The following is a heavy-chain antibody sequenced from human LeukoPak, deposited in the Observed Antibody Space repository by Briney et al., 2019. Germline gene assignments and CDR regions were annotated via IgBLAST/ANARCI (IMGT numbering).Heavy chain of an antibody. D-gene: IGHD6-13*01. J-gene: IGHJ4*02. CDR3: ARDSAAEYDY. Sequence: PGGSLRLSCAASGFTFSTFWMHWVRQVPGKGLVWVSRINSDESSTSYADSVKGRFTISRDNAKNTLYLQMNSLRAEDTAVYYCARDSAAEYDYWGQGTLVTVSS. CDR1: GFTFSTFW. CDR2: INSDESST. V-gene: IGHV3-74*01.